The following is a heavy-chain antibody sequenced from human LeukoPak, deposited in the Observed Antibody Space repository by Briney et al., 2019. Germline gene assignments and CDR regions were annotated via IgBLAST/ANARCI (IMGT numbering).Heavy chain of an antibody. D-gene: IGHD2-15*01. CDR1: GFIFSSYS. V-gene: IGHV3-21*01. Sequence: PGGSLRLSCAASGFIFSSYSMNWVRQAPGKGLEWVSSISSSSSYIYYPDSVKGRFTISRDNAKNSLYLQMNSLRAEDTAVYYCARVKDTADYYMDVCGKGTTVTVSS. CDR2: ISSSSSYI. CDR3: ARVKDTADYYMDV. J-gene: IGHJ6*03.